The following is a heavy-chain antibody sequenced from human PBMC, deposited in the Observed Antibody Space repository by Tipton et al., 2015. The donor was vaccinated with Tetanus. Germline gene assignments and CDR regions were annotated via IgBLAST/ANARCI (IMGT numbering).Heavy chain of an antibody. CDR1: GGSISSSSYY. J-gene: IGHJ6*02. CDR3: ARHGGGSGYDSQYYYYYYGMDV. Sequence: TLSLTCTVSGGSISSSSYYWGWIRQPPGKGLEWIGSIYYSGSTYYNPSLKSRVTISVDTSKNQFSLKLSSVTAADTAVYYCARHGGGSGYDSQYYYYYYGMDVWGQGTTVTVSS. D-gene: IGHD5-12*01. CDR2: IYYSGST. V-gene: IGHV4-39*01.